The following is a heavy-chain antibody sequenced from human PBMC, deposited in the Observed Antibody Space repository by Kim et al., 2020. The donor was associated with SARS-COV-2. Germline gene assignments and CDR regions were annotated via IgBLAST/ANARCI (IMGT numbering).Heavy chain of an antibody. V-gene: IGHV3-74*01. D-gene: IGHD4-4*01. Sequence: YANSVKGRFTVSGDSAKNTQYLQRNNLRADETAVYYCARELNGGGTTGFDYWGQGTLVTVSS. J-gene: IGHJ4*02. CDR3: ARELNGGGTTGFDY.